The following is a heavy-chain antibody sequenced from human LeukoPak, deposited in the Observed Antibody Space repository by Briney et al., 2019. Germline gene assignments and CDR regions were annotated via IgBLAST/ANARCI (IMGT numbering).Heavy chain of an antibody. CDR1: GGSISSSNW. V-gene: IGHV4-4*02. J-gene: IGHJ6*02. Sequence: SETLSLTCAVSGGSISSSNWWSWVRQPPGKGLEWIGEIYHSGSTNYNPSLKSRVTISVDTSKNQFSLKLSSVTAADTAVYYCAREDNYYYYGMDVWGQGTTVTVSS. CDR2: IYHSGST. CDR3: AREDNYYYYGMDV.